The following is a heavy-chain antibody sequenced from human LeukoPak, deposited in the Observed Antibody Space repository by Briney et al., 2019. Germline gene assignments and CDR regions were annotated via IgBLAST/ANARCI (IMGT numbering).Heavy chain of an antibody. CDR1: GYXFTSYW. V-gene: IGHV5-10-1*01. J-gene: IGHJ4*02. D-gene: IGHD6-6*01. Sequence: GESLRISCNGSGYXFTSYWITWVRQMPGKGLEWMGRIDPSDSYTNNSPSFQGHVTLSADKSISAVYLQWSSLKASDTAMYYCARSITARLDYWGQGTLVTVSS. CDR2: IDPSDSYT. CDR3: ARSITARLDY.